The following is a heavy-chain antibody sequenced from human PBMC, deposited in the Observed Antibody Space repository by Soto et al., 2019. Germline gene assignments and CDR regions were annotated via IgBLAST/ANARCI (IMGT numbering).Heavy chain of an antibody. D-gene: IGHD6-25*01. J-gene: IGHJ4*02. V-gene: IGHV4-59*11. CDR3: GSVRLSGYVVX. Sequence: SEPLSLTCTVSGGSLSSHYWTWIRQSPGKGLELIGYVYFSGNTNYNPSLKSRVTISIDTSKNQFSLRLSSVTAADTAFYYCGSVRLSGYVVXWGQVTLVTVSX. CDR2: VYFSGNT. CDR1: GGSLSSHY.